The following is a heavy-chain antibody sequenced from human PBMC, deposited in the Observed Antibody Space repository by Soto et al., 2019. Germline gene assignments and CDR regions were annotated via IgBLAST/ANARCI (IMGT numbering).Heavy chain of an antibody. V-gene: IGHV4-59*08. Sequence: SETQSLTCTVSGGSISSYYLSWIRQPPGKGLEWIGYIYYSGSTNYNPSLKSRVTISVDTSKNQFSLKLSSVTAADTAVYYCARRYSSSFDFWGQGTLVTVSS. D-gene: IGHD6-13*01. J-gene: IGHJ4*02. CDR3: ARRYSSSFDF. CDR1: GGSISSYY. CDR2: IYYSGST.